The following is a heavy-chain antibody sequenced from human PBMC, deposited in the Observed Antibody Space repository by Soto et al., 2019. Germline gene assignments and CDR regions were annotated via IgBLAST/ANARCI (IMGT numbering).Heavy chain of an antibody. CDR1: GYGFTSYW. J-gene: IGHJ6*04. V-gene: IGHV5-10-1*01. CDR2: IDPSDSYT. D-gene: IGHD3-3*01. Sequence: GESLKISCKGSGYGFTSYWISWVRQMPGKGLEWMGRIDPSDSYTKYSPSFQGHVTISADKSISTAYLQWRSLKASDTAMYYCERTTAGRFLEWLPPSYGMDVWGKGTTVTVSS. CDR3: ERTTAGRFLEWLPPSYGMDV.